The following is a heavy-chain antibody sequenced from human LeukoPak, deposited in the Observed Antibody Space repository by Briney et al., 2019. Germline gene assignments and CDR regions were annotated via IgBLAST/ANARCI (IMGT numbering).Heavy chain of an antibody. Sequence: PGGSLRLSCAASGFTFSSYWMNWARQAPGKGLEWVASINHNGNVNYYVDSVKGRFTISRDNAMNSLYLQMSSLRAEDTAVYFCARGGGLDVWGQGATVTVSS. J-gene: IGHJ6*02. CDR3: ARGGGLDV. V-gene: IGHV3-7*03. D-gene: IGHD3-16*01. CDR1: GFTFSSYW. CDR2: INHNGNVN.